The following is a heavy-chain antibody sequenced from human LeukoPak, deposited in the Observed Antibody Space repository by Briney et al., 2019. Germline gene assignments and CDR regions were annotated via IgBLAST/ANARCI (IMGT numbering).Heavy chain of an antibody. CDR1: GFTFSSYS. CDR2: ISSSSSYI. J-gene: IGHJ4*02. D-gene: IGHD2-2*01. V-gene: IGHV3-21*01. Sequence: GGSLRLSCAASGFTFSSYSMNWVRQAPGKGLEWVSSISSSSSYIYYADSVKGRFTISRDSAKNSLYLQMNSLRAEDTAVYYCARDGVVPAAMSYWGQGTLVTVSS. CDR3: ARDGVVPAAMSY.